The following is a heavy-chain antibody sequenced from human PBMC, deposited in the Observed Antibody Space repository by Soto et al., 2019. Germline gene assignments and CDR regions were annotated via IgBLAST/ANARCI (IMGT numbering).Heavy chain of an antibody. D-gene: IGHD3-16*01. CDR2: IKKNAVGGTT. V-gene: IGHV3-15*05. Sequence: GGSLRLSCVASGFRFSDFWMNWVRQAPGKGLEWVGRIKKNAVGGTTDYAAPVKGRFTITRDDARNTLYLQMDSVRIEDTGIYYCTTIDNWGGYWGQGTLVTAPQ. CDR3: TTIDNWGGY. CDR1: GFRFSDFW. J-gene: IGHJ4*02.